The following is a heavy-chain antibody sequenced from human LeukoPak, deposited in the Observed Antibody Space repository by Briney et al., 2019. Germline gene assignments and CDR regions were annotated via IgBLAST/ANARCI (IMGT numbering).Heavy chain of an antibody. CDR3: ARDLGHN. D-gene: IGHD3-16*01. CDR2: ISYGGGA. CDR1: GASISSYY. J-gene: IGHJ4*02. V-gene: IGHV4-59*12. Sequence: PSETLPLTCTVSGASISSYYWSWIRQPPGEGLEWIGDISYGGGANYNPSLKSRVAMSIDTSKNLLSLKLTSVTAADTAVYYCARDLGHNWGQGTLVTVSS.